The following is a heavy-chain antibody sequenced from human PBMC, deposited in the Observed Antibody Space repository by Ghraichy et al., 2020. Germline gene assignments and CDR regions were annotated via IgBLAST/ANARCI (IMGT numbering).Heavy chain of an antibody. Sequence: LSLTCAASGFTFSSYSMHWVRQAPGKGLEWVSSLSSKGHFLYYADSVNGRFTISRDNAKNSLYLQLNSLTAEDSAVYYCARERLYFYDGSGHYYFDCWGQKTLVTVSS. CDR1: GFTFSSYS. CDR3: ARERLYFYDGSGHYYFDC. V-gene: IGHV3-21*01. CDR2: LSSKGHFL. D-gene: IGHD3-22*01. J-gene: IGHJ4*02.